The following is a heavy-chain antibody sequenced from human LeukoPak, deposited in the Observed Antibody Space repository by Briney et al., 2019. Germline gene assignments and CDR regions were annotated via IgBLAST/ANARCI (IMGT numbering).Heavy chain of an antibody. D-gene: IGHD2-15*01. CDR3: AREGCSGGVCYFDY. J-gene: IGHJ4*02. CDR1: GGSISSSSYY. Sequence: SETLSLTCTVSGGSISSSSYYWGWIRQPPGKGLEWIGRISSSGSTNYTPSLRSRVTLSLDMSENQFSLKLSSVTAADTAVYFCAREGCSGGVCYFDYWGRGTLVTVSS. CDR2: ISSSGST. V-gene: IGHV4-39*07.